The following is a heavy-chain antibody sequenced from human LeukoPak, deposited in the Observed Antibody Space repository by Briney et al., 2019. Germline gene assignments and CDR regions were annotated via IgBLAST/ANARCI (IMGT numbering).Heavy chain of an antibody. D-gene: IGHD1-26*01. J-gene: IGHJ4*02. V-gene: IGHV1-18*01. CDR1: GYTFTSYG. CDR2: ISAYNGNT. CDR3: ARVDGLIEWELYLFDY. Sequence: GASVKVSCKASGYTFTSYGISWVRQAPRQGLEWMGWISAYNGNTNHAQKLQGRVTMTTDTSTSTAYMELRSLRFDDTAVYYCARVDGLIEWELYLFDYWGQGTLVTVSS.